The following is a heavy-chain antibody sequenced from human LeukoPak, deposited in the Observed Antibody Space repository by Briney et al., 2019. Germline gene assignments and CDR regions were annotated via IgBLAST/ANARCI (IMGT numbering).Heavy chain of an antibody. V-gene: IGHV4-39*07. J-gene: IGHJ4*02. Sequence: SETLSLTCTVSGGSISSSSYYWGWIRQPPGKGLEWIGSIYYSGSTYYNPSLKSRVTISVDTSKNQFSLKLSSVTAADTAVHYCARHSVEMALQGWGQGTLVTVSS. CDR1: GGSISSSSYY. CDR2: IYYSGST. D-gene: IGHD5-24*01. CDR3: ARHSVEMALQG.